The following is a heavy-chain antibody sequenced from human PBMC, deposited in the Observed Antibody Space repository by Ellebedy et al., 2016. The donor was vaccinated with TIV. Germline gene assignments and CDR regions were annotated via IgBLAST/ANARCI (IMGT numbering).Heavy chain of an antibody. V-gene: IGHV3-9*01. CDR2: ISWNSGSI. CDR3: AKDISCRHSSHGNRHHRSRGRKSHYYYYMDV. Sequence: GGSLRLSXAASGFTFDDYAMHWVRQAPGKGLEWVSGISWNSGSIGYADSVKGRFTISRDNAKNSLYLQMNSLRAEDTALYYCAKDISCRHSSHGNRHHRSRGRKSHYYYYMDVWGKGTTVTVSS. J-gene: IGHJ6*03. CDR1: GFTFDDYA. D-gene: IGHD6-13*01.